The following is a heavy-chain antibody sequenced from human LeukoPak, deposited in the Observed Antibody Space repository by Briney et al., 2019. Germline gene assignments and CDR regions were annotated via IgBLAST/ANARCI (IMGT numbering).Heavy chain of an antibody. V-gene: IGHV4-61*02. CDR2: IYTSGST. CDR3: ARDTRRLQFEN. Sequence: PSQTLSLTCTVSGGSISSCSYYWSWIRQPAGKGLEWIGRIYTSGSTNYNPSLKSRVTISVDTSKNQFSLKLSSVTAADTAVYYCARDTRRLQFENWGQGTLVTVSS. D-gene: IGHD5-24*01. J-gene: IGHJ4*02. CDR1: GGSISSCSYY.